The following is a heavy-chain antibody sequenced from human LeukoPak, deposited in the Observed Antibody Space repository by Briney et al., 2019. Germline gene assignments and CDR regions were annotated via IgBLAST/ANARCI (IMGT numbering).Heavy chain of an antibody. Sequence: PSETLSLTCAVYGGSFSGYYWSWIRQPPGKGLEWIGEINHSGSTNYNPSLKSRVTISVDTSKNQFSLKLSSVTAADTAEYYCARARGSDSSGLVYWGQGTLVTVSS. V-gene: IGHV4-34*01. CDR2: INHSGST. D-gene: IGHD3-22*01. J-gene: IGHJ4*02. CDR1: GGSFSGYY. CDR3: ARARGSDSSGLVY.